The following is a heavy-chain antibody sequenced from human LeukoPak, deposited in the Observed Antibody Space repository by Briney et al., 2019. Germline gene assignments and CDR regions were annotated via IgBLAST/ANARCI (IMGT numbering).Heavy chain of an antibody. D-gene: IGHD3-10*01. J-gene: IGHJ4*02. CDR1: GYTFTGYY. V-gene: IGHV1-2*02. CDR2: INPNSDGT. CDR3: ARDRPLDADDYYGFYYFDY. Sequence: ASVKVSFKASGYTFTGYYMHWVRQAPGQGLEWMGWINPNSDGTNHAQKFQGRVTMTRDTSISTAYMELSRLRSDDTAVYYCARDRPLDADDYYGFYYFDYWGQGTLVTVSS.